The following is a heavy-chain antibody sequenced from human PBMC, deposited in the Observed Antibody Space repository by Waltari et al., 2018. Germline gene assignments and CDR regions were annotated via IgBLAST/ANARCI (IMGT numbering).Heavy chain of an antibody. J-gene: IGHJ5*02. CDR2: MNPNSGNT. D-gene: IGHD6-13*01. CDR1: GYTFTNYD. CDR3: ARGAAPGKGTHWFDP. V-gene: IGHV1-8*01. Sequence: QVQLVQSGAEVKKPAASAKVSCKTSGYTFTNYDINWVRQATGQGIEWMGWMNPNSGNTGFAQKFKDRLIMTANTAITPAYMERTGRTSDDTAVDYCARGAAPGKGTHWFDPWGQGTLVIVSS.